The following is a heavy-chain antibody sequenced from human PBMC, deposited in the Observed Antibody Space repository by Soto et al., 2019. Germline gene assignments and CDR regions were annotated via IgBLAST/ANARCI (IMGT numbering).Heavy chain of an antibody. CDR2: ISGYNGYP. J-gene: IGHJ4*02. CDR1: GYIFTNYG. V-gene: IGHV1-18*01. D-gene: IGHD6-13*01. CDR3: ARASAGALYDF. Sequence: QVQLVQSGSEVRKPGASVNVSCKTSGYIFTNYGVAWVRQAPGQGLELVAWISGYNGYPKHTQKFQGRVTVTTDTNTRTGYTELRNLRSDDTAVYYCARASAGALYDFWGQGTRVTVSS.